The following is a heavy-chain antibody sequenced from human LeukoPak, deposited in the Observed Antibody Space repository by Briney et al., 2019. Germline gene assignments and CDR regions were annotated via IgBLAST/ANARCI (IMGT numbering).Heavy chain of an antibody. CDR3: ARGTITTMTDS. V-gene: IGHV4-39*07. CDR1: GGSISSGSYY. J-gene: IGHJ4*02. CDR2: IYLRGNT. Sequence: SETQSLTCTVSGGSISSGSYYWGWIRQPPGKGLEWVGEIYLRGNTNYNPSLESRVTISVDESKTQLSLRLESVTAADTAVYYCARGTITTMTDSWGPGTLVTVSS. D-gene: IGHD4-17*01.